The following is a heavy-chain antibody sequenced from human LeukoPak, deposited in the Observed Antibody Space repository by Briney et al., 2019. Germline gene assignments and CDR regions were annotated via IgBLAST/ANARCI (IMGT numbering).Heavy chain of an antibody. D-gene: IGHD3-9*01. CDR2: INPNSGGT. CDR1: GYTFTGYY. V-gene: IGHV1-2*02. Sequence: ASVKVSCKASGYTFTGYYMHWVRQAPGQGLEWMGWINPNSGGTNYAQKFQGRVTMTRDTSISTAYMELSRLRSDDTAVYYCARPGFETGYWNDYYYYYMDVWGKGTTVTVSS. CDR3: ARPGFETGYWNDYYYYYMDV. J-gene: IGHJ6*03.